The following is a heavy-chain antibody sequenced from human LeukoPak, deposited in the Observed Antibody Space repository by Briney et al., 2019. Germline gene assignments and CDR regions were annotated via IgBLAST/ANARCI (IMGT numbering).Heavy chain of an antibody. CDR1: GGSISGYY. Sequence: SETLSLTCTVSGGSISGYYWSWIRQPPGKGLEWIGYIYSSGSGGSTNYNPSLKSRITISLDTSDNHFSLKLTSVTAADTAVYYCARVQGLSSRPFDYWGQGTLVTVSS. D-gene: IGHD1-1*01. CDR3: ARVQGLSSRPFDY. J-gene: IGHJ4*02. V-gene: IGHV4-59*08. CDR2: IYSSGSGGST.